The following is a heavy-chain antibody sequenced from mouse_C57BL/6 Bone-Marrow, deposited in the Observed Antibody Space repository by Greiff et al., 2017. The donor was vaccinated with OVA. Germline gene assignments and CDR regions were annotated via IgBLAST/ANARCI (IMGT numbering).Heavy chain of an antibody. J-gene: IGHJ4*01. CDR3: ARRSPFNMARRGYARDY. CDR2: IYPRSGNT. Sequence: VQLQQSGAELARPGASVKLSCKASGYTFTSYGISWVKQRTGQGLEWIGEIYPRSGNTYYNEKFKGKATLTADKSSSTAYMELRSLTSGDSAVYLCARRSPFNMARRGYARDYWCQDTSLTLFS. V-gene: IGHV1-81*01. D-gene: IGHD1-1*02. CDR1: GYTFTSYG.